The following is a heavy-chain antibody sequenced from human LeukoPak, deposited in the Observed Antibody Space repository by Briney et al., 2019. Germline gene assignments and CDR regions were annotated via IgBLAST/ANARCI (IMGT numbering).Heavy chain of an antibody. CDR2: IYPGDSDT. CDR3: ARRDTRIAAAQLDY. J-gene: IGHJ4*02. CDR1: GYSFTTYW. D-gene: IGHD6-13*01. V-gene: IGHV5-51*01. Sequence: GESLKISCKGSGYSFTTYWIAWVRQMPGKGLEWKGIIYPGDSDTRYSPSFQGQATFSADKSISTAYLQWSSLKASDTAMYYCARRDTRIAAAQLDYWGQGTLVTVSS.